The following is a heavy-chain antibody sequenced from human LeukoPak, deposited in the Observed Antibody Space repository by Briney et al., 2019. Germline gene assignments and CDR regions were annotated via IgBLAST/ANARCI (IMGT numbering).Heavy chain of an antibody. CDR3: ASLTTADAFDI. CDR1: GGSISSYY. Sequence: SETLSLTCTVSGGSISSYYWSWIRQPAGKGLESIGHISTSGSTNYNPSLKSRVTISVDTSKNQFSLKLSSVTAADTAVFYCASLTTADAFDIWGQGTMVTVSS. J-gene: IGHJ3*02. CDR2: ISTSGST. V-gene: IGHV4-4*07. D-gene: IGHD3-22*01.